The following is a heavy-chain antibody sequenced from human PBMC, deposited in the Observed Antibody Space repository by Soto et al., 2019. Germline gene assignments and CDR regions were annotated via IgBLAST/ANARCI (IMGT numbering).Heavy chain of an antibody. Sequence: PGGSLRLSCAASGFTFSSYSMNWVRQAPGKGLEWVSSISSSSSYIYYADSVKGRFTISRDNAKNSLYLQMNSLRAEDTAVYYCARDPYDSSGEYGMDVWGQGTTVTVSS. CDR3: ARDPYDSSGEYGMDV. D-gene: IGHD3-22*01. J-gene: IGHJ6*02. V-gene: IGHV3-21*01. CDR1: GFTFSSYS. CDR2: ISSSSSYI.